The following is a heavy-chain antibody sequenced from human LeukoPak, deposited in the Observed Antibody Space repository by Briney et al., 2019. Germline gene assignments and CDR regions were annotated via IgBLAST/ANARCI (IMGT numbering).Heavy chain of an antibody. V-gene: IGHV3-21*01. J-gene: IGHJ4*02. CDR1: GFTFSSYA. Sequence: GGSLRLSCAASGFTFSSYAMSWVRQAPGKGLEWVSSISSRGSYIYYADSVKGRFAISADNAMNSLYLQMNSLRAEDTAVYYCARGYSSSWYDLYYFDYWGQGTLVTVSS. CDR2: ISSRGSYI. D-gene: IGHD6-13*01. CDR3: ARGYSSSWYDLYYFDY.